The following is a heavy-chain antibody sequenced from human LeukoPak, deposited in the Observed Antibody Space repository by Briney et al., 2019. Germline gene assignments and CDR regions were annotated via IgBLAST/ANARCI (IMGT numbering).Heavy chain of an antibody. CDR2: MNPNSGNT. D-gene: IGHD1-14*01. Sequence: ASVKVSCTASGYTFTSYDINWVRQATGQGLEWMGWMNPNSGNTGYAQKFQGRVTMTRDTSISTAYMELSRLRSDDTAVYYCASWLRNQNPSLYWGQGTLVTVSS. CDR3: ASWLRNQNPSLY. V-gene: IGHV1-8*01. CDR1: GYTFTSYD. J-gene: IGHJ4*02.